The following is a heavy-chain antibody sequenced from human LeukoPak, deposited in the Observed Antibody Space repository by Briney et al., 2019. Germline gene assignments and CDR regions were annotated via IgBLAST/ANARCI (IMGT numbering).Heavy chain of an antibody. CDR1: GGSISSYY. CDR3: ARGIRYLDY. CDR2: IYYSGST. Sequence: KPSETLSLTCTVSGGSISSYYWSWIRQPPVKELEWIGYIYYSGSTNYNPSLKSRVTISVDTSKNQFSLKLSSVTAADTAVYYCARGIRYLDYWGQGTLVTVSS. J-gene: IGHJ4*02. V-gene: IGHV4-59*12. D-gene: IGHD2-21*01.